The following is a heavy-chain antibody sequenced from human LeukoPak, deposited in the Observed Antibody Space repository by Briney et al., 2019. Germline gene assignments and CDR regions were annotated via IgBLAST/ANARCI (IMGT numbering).Heavy chain of an antibody. D-gene: IGHD6-13*01. CDR3: ARGIAAAGT. J-gene: IGHJ5*02. CDR1: GGSFSGYY. CDR2: INRSGST. Sequence: KPSETLSLTCTVYGGSFSGYYWSWIRQPPGKGLEWIGEINRSGSTNYNPSLKSRVTISVDTSKNQFSLKLSSVTAADTAVYYCARGIAAAGTWGQGTLVTVSS. V-gene: IGHV4-34*01.